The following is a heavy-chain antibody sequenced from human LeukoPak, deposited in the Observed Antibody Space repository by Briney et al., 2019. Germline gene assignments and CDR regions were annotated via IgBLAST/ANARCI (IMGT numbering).Heavy chain of an antibody. CDR3: AKRVVMGRFGEGYGMDV. CDR2: ISYDGSNK. V-gene: IGHV3-30*18. J-gene: IGHJ6*02. D-gene: IGHD3-10*01. Sequence: GGSLRLSCAASGFTFSSYGMHWVRQAPGKGLEWVAVISYDGSNKYYADSVKGRFTISRDNSKNTLYLQMNSLRAEDTAVYYCAKRVVMGRFGEGYGMDVWGQGTTVTVSS. CDR1: GFTFSSYG.